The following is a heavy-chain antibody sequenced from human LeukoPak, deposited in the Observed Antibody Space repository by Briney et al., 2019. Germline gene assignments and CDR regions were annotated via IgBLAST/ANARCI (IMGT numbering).Heavy chain of an antibody. V-gene: IGHV4-31*01. CDR1: GGSIFIGGYY. J-gene: IGHJ4*02. D-gene: IGHD3-10*01. CDR3: ARVTSGEFADY. CDR2: ISYSGIT. Sequence: SQTLSLTCTVSGGSIFIGGYYWSWIRQHPGRGLGWLGYISYSGITYYNPSLKSQVTISVDTSKNQFSRYLSSVTAADTAVYYCARVTSGEFADYWGQGTLVTVSS.